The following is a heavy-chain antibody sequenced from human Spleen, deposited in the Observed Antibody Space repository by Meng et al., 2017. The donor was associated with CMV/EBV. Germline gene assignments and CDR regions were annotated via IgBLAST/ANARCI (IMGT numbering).Heavy chain of an antibody. D-gene: IGHD5-24*01. CDR2: ISWNGGTI. J-gene: IGHJ4*02. Sequence: SLKISCAASGFTFDDYAIHWVRQAPGKGLEWVSGISWNGGTIGYADSVKGRFTISRDNAKNSLYLQMNSLRAEDTALYYCAKLNGQMAAHYWGQGTLVTVSS. CDR3: AKLNGQMAAHY. CDR1: GFTFDDYA. V-gene: IGHV3-9*01.